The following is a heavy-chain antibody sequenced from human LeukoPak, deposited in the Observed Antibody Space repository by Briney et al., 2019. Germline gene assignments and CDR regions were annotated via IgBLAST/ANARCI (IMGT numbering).Heavy chain of an antibody. J-gene: IGHJ4*02. CDR3: ARGFLEWLLYPSNFDY. CDR1: GYTFAGYY. Sequence: ASVKVSCKASGYTFAGYYMHWVRQAPGQGLEWMGWINPNSGGTNYAQKFQGRVTTTRDTSISTAYMELSRLRSDDTAVYYCARGFLEWLLYPSNFDYWGQGTLVTVSS. CDR2: INPNSGGT. D-gene: IGHD3-3*01. V-gene: IGHV1-2*02.